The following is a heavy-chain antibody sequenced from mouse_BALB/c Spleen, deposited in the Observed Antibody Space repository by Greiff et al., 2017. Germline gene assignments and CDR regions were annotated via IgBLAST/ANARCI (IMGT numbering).Heavy chain of an antibody. J-gene: IGHJ4*01. Sequence: VKLQESGPSLVKPSQTLSLTCSVTGDSITSGYWNWIRKFPGNKLEYMGYISYSGSTYYNPSLKSRISITRDTSKNQYYLQLNSVTTEDTATYYCARYDYGSRYAMDYWGQGTAVTVSS. V-gene: IGHV3-8*02. CDR1: GDSITSGY. D-gene: IGHD1-1*01. CDR3: ARYDYGSRYAMDY. CDR2: ISYSGST.